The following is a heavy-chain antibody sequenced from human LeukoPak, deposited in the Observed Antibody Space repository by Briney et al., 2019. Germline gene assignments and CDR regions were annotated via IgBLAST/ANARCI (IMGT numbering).Heavy chain of an antibody. CDR2: IIPIFGTA. D-gene: IGHD3-3*01. CDR1: GGTFSSYA. V-gene: IGHV1-69*01. J-gene: IGHJ5*02. Sequence: SVKVSCKASGGTFSSYAISWVRQAPGQGLEWMVGIIPIFGTANYAQKFQGRVTITADESTSTAYMELSSLRSEDTAVYYCARDIWAYYDFWSGHNWFDPWGQGTLVTVSS. CDR3: ARDIWAYYDFWSGHNWFDP.